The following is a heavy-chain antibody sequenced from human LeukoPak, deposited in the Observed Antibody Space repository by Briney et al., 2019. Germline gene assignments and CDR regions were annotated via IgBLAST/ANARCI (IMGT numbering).Heavy chain of an antibody. J-gene: IGHJ5*02. V-gene: IGHV3-23*01. CDR2: ISGSGGST. CDR3: AKEWGDHDFWSGYGINWFDP. D-gene: IGHD3-3*01. Sequence: GGSLRLSCAASGFTFSSYAMSWVRQAPGKGLEWVSAISGSGGSTYYADSVKGRFTISRDNSKNTLYLQMNSLRAEDTAVYYCAKEWGDHDFWSGYGINWFDPWGQGTLVTVSS. CDR1: GFTFSSYA.